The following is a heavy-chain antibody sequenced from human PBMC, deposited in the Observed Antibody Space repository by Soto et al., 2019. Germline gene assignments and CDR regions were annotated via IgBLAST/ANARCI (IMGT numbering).Heavy chain of an antibody. CDR1: GGTFSSYA. CDR2: IIPIVTTP. D-gene: IGHD3-3*01. Sequence: QVRLVQSGAEVKKPGSSVKVSCEASGGTFSSYAVTWVRQAPGQGLEWMGGIIPIVTTPNYTQKFQGRLTISAAKSTTTSYMELNRLRSEDTGVYYCVRVSYTFWSRYHYYGMDVWGQGTTVIVSS. V-gene: IGHV1-69*06. CDR3: VRVSYTFWSRYHYYGMDV. J-gene: IGHJ6*02.